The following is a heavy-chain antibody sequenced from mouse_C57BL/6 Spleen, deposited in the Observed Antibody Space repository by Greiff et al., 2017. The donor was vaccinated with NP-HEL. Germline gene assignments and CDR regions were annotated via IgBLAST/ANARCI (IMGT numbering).Heavy chain of an antibody. CDR1: GFTFSSYA. V-gene: IGHV5-9-1*02. CDR2: ISSGGDYI. J-gene: IGHJ3*01. D-gene: IGHD1-1*01. Sequence: EVQLVESGEGLVKPGGSLKLSCAASGFTFSSYAMSWVRQTPEKRLEWVAYISSGGDYIYYADTVKGRFTISRDNARNTLYLQMSSLKSEDTAMYYCTRDPHYSGSREGFAYWGQGTLVTVSA. CDR3: TRDPHYSGSREGFAY.